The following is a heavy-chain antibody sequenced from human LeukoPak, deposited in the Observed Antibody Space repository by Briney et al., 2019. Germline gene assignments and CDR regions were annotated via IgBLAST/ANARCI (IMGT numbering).Heavy chain of an antibody. Sequence: GGSLRLSCAASGFTVSSNYMSWVRQAPGKGLEWVSLISWDGGSTYYADSVKGRFTISRDNSKNSLYLQMNSLRAEDTALYYCAKPDRSARLVLDYWGQGTLVTVSS. CDR1: GFTVSSNY. D-gene: IGHD6-6*01. CDR2: ISWDGGST. V-gene: IGHV3-43D*03. CDR3: AKPDRSARLVLDY. J-gene: IGHJ4*02.